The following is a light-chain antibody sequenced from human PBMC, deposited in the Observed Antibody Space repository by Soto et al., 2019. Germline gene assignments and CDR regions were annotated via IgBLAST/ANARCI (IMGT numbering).Light chain of an antibody. J-gene: IGLJ1*01. CDR2: DND. Sequence: QSVLTQPPSVSAAPGQKVTISCSGSSSNIGNNYVSWYQQAPGAAPKLLIYDNDKRPSEIPDRFTGSKSGTSATLDITGLQTGDEADYFCGTWDSNRRGAYVFGTGTKLTVL. CDR1: SSNIGNNY. CDR3: GTWDSNRRGAYV. V-gene: IGLV1-51*01.